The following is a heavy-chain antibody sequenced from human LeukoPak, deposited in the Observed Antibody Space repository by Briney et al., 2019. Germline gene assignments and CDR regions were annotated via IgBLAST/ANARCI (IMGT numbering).Heavy chain of an antibody. V-gene: IGHV3-30*18. Sequence: PGGSLRLSCAASGFTFSSYGMHWVRQAPGKGLEWVAVISYDGSNKYYADSVKGRFTISRDNSKNTLYLQMNSLRAEDTAVYYCAKNGASSGSYNWFDPWGQGTLVTVSS. D-gene: IGHD1-26*01. CDR2: ISYDGSNK. CDR3: AKNGASSGSYNWFDP. CDR1: GFTFSSYG. J-gene: IGHJ5*02.